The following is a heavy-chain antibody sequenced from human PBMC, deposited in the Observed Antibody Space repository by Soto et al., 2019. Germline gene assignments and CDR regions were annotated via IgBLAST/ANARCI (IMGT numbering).Heavy chain of an antibody. CDR1: GGSISSGGYY. D-gene: IGHD2-2*01. Sequence: QVQLQESGPGLVKPSQTLSLTCTVSGGSISSGGYYWSWIRQHPGKGLEGIGYIYYSGSTYYNPSLKRRVTISVDTSKNQFSLKLSSVTAADTAVYYCARFWRGPAAIYYYYGMDVWGQGTTVTVSS. J-gene: IGHJ6*02. V-gene: IGHV4-31*03. CDR2: IYYSGST. CDR3: ARFWRGPAAIYYYYGMDV.